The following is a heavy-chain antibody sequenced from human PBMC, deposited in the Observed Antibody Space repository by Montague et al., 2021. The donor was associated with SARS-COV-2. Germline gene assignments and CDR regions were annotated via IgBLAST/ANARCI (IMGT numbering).Heavy chain of an antibody. CDR1: GDSITSGSYY. J-gene: IGHJ4*02. CDR3: AREWGSYSGRFDY. Sequence: TLSLTCTVAGDSITSGSYYWNWVRQPAGKGLEWIGRSYTSGSIYYXXXLKSRLTISVDTSKNQFSLKLSSVTAADTAVYFCAREWGSYSGRFDYWGQGALVTVSS. CDR2: SYTSGSI. V-gene: IGHV4-61*02. D-gene: IGHD1-26*01.